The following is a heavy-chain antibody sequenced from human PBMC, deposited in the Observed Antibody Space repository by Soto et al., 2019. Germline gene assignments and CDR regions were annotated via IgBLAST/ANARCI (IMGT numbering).Heavy chain of an antibody. CDR1: EFTFSTYA. V-gene: IGHV3-23*01. CDR2: ISDSGDLT. J-gene: IGHJ4*02. D-gene: IGHD6-6*01. Sequence: WGSLRLSCAASEFTFSTYAMTWVRQAPGRGLQWVATISDSGDLTYYADSVKGRFTISRDNSRNTLYLQMSHLRAKDTALYYCAQLWVPSITDRQPRLDCWGRETWVSASS. CDR3: AQLWVPSITDRQPRLDC.